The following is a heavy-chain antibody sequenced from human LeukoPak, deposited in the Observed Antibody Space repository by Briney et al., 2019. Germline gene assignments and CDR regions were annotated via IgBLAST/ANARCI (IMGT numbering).Heavy chain of an antibody. CDR2: IYHSGST. V-gene: IGHV4-38-2*02. CDR3: ARHLSYSSSWYWFDP. D-gene: IGHD6-13*01. Sequence: PSETLSLTCSVSTYSISSAYYWGWIRPPPGKGLQWIGSIYHSGSTSYNPSLKSRVTISVDTSKNQFSLKLSSVTAADTAVYYCARHLSYSSSWYWFDPWGQGTLVTVSS. J-gene: IGHJ5*02. CDR1: TYSISSAYY.